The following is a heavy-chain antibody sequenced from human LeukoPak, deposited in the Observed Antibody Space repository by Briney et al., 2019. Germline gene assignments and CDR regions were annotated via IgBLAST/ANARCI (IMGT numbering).Heavy chain of an antibody. D-gene: IGHD3-16*01. J-gene: IGHJ4*02. Sequence: GGSLRLSCAASGFTFSSYAMSWVRQAPGKGLEWVSAISGSGGSTYYADSVKGRFTISRDNAKNSLYLQMNSLRAEDTAVYYCARDGGVAYFDYWGQGTLVTVSS. CDR2: ISGSGGST. CDR3: ARDGGVAYFDY. CDR1: GFTFSSYA. V-gene: IGHV3-23*01.